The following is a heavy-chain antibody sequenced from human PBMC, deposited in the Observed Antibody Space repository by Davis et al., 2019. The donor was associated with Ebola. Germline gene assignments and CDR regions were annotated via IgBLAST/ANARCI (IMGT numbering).Heavy chain of an antibody. CDR1: GGSFSGYY. D-gene: IGHD2-2*01. J-gene: IGHJ6*02. CDR2: INHSGST. Sequence: GSLRLSCAVYGGSFSGYYWSWIRQPPGKGLEWIGEINHSGSTNYNPSLKSRVTISVDTSKNQFSLKLSSVTAADTAVYYCARDSGGYCSSTSCYYYYGMDVWGQGTTVTVSS. V-gene: IGHV4-34*01. CDR3: ARDSGGYCSSTSCYYYYGMDV.